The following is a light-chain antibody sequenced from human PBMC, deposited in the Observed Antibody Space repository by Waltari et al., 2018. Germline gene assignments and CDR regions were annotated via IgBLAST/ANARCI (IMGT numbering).Light chain of an antibody. CDR3: QQYNRWPPIT. CDR1: QSIADN. Sequence: VMTQSPATLSVSPGERATLSSRASQSIADNLAWYQQRRGQAPRLLIYGASTRATGVPARFTGRGSGTDFTLTISSLQSEDSAVYYCQQYNRWPPITFGLGTRLEI. J-gene: IGKJ5*01. CDR2: GAS. V-gene: IGKV3-15*01.